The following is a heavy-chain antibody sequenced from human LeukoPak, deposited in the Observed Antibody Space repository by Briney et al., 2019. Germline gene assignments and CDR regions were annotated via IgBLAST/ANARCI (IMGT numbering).Heavy chain of an antibody. Sequence: GSLRLSCAASGFTFSSYAMHWVRQAPGKGLEWVAVISYDGSNKYYADSVKGRFTISRDNSKNTLYLQMNSLRAEDTAVYYCARDMGTVTSDAFDIWGQGTMVTVSS. CDR2: ISYDGSNK. J-gene: IGHJ3*02. D-gene: IGHD4-17*01. CDR1: GFTFSSYA. CDR3: ARDMGTVTSDAFDI. V-gene: IGHV3-30-3*01.